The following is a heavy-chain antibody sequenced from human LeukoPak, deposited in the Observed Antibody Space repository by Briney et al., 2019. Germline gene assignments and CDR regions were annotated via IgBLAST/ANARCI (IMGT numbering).Heavy chain of an antibody. CDR2: IIAGGVDT. V-gene: IGHV3-23*01. CDR3: AAKEGLTGYLSGSFDY. J-gene: IGHJ4*02. D-gene: IGHD3-9*01. CDR1: GFTVSNYA. Sequence: GGSLRLSCAASGFTVSNYAMAWVRHPPGKWLGWVSAIIAGGVDTFYAESVRGRFTISRDNSKSTLYLQMNSLRAEDTAVYYCAAKEGLTGYLSGSFDYWGQGTLVTVS.